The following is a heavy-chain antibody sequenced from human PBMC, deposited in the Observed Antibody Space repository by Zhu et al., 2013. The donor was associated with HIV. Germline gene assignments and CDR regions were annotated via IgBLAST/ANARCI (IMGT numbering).Heavy chain of an antibody. CDR2: IIPIFGTA. Sequence: QVQLVQSGAEVKKPGSSVKVSCKASGGTFSSYAISWVRQAPGQGLEWMGGIIPIFGTANYAQKFQGRVTITADESTSTAYMELSSLRSEDTAVYYCARVSQINCSGGSCYSALEPYFDYWGQGTLVTVSS. CDR1: GGTFSSYA. J-gene: IGHJ4*02. V-gene: IGHV1-69*01. D-gene: IGHD2-15*01. CDR3: ARVSQINCSGGSCYSALEPYFDY.